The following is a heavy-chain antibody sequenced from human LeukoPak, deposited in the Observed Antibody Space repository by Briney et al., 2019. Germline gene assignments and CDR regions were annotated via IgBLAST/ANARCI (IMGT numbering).Heavy chain of an antibody. V-gene: IGHV4-61*02. CDR3: ARVDPYCSSTSCSFDY. CDR2: IYTSGST. J-gene: IGHJ4*02. D-gene: IGHD2-2*01. Sequence: SETLSLTCAVSGGSISSGSYYWSWIRQPAGKGLEWIGRIYTSGSTNYNPSLKSRVTISVDTSKNQFSLKLSSVTAADTAVYYCARVDPYCSSTSCSFDYWGQGTLVTVSS. CDR1: GGSISSGSYY.